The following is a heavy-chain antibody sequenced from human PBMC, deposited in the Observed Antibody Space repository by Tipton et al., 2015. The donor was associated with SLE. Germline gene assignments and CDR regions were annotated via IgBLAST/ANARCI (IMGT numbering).Heavy chain of an antibody. CDR1: GGSISSYY. CDR2: IYYSGST. CDR3: ASTAEYYDSSAQGAFDI. J-gene: IGHJ3*02. D-gene: IGHD3-22*01. V-gene: IGHV4-59*01. Sequence: TLSLTCTVSGGSISSYYWSWIRQPPGKGLEWIGYIYYSGSTNYNPSLKSRVTISVDTSKNQFSLKLSSVTAADTAVYYCASTAEYYDSSAQGAFDIWGQGTMVTVSS.